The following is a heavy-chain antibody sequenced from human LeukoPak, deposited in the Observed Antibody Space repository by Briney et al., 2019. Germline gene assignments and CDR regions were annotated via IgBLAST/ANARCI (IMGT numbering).Heavy chain of an antibody. CDR3: ARGPPRGGAVRYSSGWYVGY. CDR1: GGSFSGYY. J-gene: IGHJ4*02. V-gene: IGHV4-34*01. CDR2: INHSGST. Sequence: KASETLSLTCAVYGGSFSGYYWSWIRQPPGKGLEWIGEINHSGSTNYNPSLKSRVTISVYTSKNQFSLKLSSVTAADTAVYYCARGPPRGGAVRYSSGWYVGYWGQGTLVTVSS. D-gene: IGHD6-19*01.